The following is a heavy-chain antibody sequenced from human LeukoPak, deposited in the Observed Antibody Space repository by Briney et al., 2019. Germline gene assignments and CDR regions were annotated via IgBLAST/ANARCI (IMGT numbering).Heavy chain of an antibody. Sequence: GGSLRLSCAASGFTFSSYGMHWVRQAPGKGLEWVAVIPYDGSNKYYADSVKGRFTISRDNSKNTLYLQMNSLRAEDTAVYYCASRRYGDYEDYFDYWGQGTLVTVSS. CDR3: ASRRYGDYEDYFDY. D-gene: IGHD4-17*01. V-gene: IGHV3-30*03. J-gene: IGHJ4*02. CDR1: GFTFSSYG. CDR2: IPYDGSNK.